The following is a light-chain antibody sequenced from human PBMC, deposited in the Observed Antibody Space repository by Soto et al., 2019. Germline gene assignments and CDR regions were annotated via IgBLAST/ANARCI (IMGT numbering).Light chain of an antibody. CDR1: SGHSSYA. V-gene: IGLV4-69*01. CDR3: QTWGTGIQDVV. CDR2: LNSDGSH. J-gene: IGLJ2*01. Sequence: QPVLTQSPSASASLGASVKLTCTLSSGHSSYAIAWHQQQPEKGPRYLMKLNSDGSHSKGDGNPDRCSGSSSGAERYLPISSLQSEDEADYYCQTWGTGIQDVVFGGGTKLTVL.